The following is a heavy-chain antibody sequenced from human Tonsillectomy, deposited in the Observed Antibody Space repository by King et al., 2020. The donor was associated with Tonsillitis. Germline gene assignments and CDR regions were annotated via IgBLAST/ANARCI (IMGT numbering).Heavy chain of an antibody. J-gene: IGHJ4*02. D-gene: IGHD6-13*01. CDR2: ISYSGSPI. CDR1: GFTVTTYR. CDR3: ARGPPDYSTSWHVGY. Sequence: VQLVESGGGWVPPGGSLTRSGTASGFTVTTYRMNGVSQAPGKGLEWVSYISYSGSPIYYADSVKGRFTISRDNVKNSLYLQMSSLRDDDTAVYYCARGPPDYSTSWHVGYWGQGTLVTVSS. V-gene: IGHV3-48*02.